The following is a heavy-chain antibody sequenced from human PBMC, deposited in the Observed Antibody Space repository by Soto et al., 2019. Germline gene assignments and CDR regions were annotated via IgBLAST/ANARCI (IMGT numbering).Heavy chain of an antibody. D-gene: IGHD3-10*01. V-gene: IGHV3-23*01. CDR3: AKGVLSFHYGMEV. J-gene: IGHJ6*02. CDR2: MSSTAGRT. CDR1: GFTVDTYP. Sequence: GGALRLSCATSGFTVDTYPMTWVREARGKGLEWVASMSSTAGRTSSYADSVKGRFAIGRDFSDNSVYLEMNNLRADDPAVYFCAKGVLSFHYGMEVWGQGATVTVSS.